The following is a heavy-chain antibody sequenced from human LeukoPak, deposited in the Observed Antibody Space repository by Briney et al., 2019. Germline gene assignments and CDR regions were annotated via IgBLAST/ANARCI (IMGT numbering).Heavy chain of an antibody. CDR2: IKEDGSEK. CDR1: GFIFSSYW. Sequence: GGSLRLSCAASGFIFSSYWMSWVRQAPGKGLEWVANIKEDGSEKYYVDSVKGRFTISRDNAKNSLYLQTNSLRAEDTTVYYCARRALRYCSSTSCPAQYYGVDVWGKGTTVTVSS. V-gene: IGHV3-7*03. J-gene: IGHJ6*04. D-gene: IGHD2-2*01. CDR3: ARRALRYCSSTSCPAQYYGVDV.